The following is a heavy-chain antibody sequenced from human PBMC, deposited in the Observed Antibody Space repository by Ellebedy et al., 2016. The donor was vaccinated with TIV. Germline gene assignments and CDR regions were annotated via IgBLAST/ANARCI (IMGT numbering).Heavy chain of an antibody. J-gene: IGHJ4*02. D-gene: IGHD6-19*01. CDR1: GFTFSDYY. CDR3: ATRWQWLDY. CDR2: ISSSSSYT. Sequence: GESLKISCAASGFTFSDYYMSWIRHAPGKGLEWVSYISSSSSYTNYAESVKGRFTISRDNAKNSLYLQMNSLRAEDTAVYYCATRWQWLDYWGQGTLVTVSS. V-gene: IGHV3-11*06.